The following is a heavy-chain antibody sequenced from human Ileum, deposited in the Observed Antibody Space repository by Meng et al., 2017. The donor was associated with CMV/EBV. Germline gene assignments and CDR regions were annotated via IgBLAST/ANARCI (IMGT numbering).Heavy chain of an antibody. D-gene: IGHD5-12*01. Sequence: VSGDSISRSNYYWGWIRQPPGKRLEWIATIDYSGTAYYRPSLESRVTISGDTSKNQFSLHLSSVTAADTAVYYCARLMGGYDDLFEFWGQGIVVTVSS. CDR1: GDSISRSNYY. V-gene: IGHV4-39*07. CDR3: ARLMGGYDDLFEF. J-gene: IGHJ4*02. CDR2: IDYSGTA.